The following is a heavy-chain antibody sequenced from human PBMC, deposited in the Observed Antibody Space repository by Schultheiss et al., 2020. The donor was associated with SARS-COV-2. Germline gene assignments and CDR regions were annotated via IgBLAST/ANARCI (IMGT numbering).Heavy chain of an antibody. CDR3: ARGIGSYQGGAFDI. D-gene: IGHD2-15*01. J-gene: IGHJ3*02. CDR1: GFTFDDYG. V-gene: IGHV3-20*04. CDR2: INWNGGST. Sequence: GGSLRLSCAASGFTFDDYGMSWVRQAPGKGLEWVSGINWNGGSTGYADSVKGRFTISRDNAKNSLYLQMNSLRAEDTALYYCARGIGSYQGGAFDIWGQGTMVTVSS.